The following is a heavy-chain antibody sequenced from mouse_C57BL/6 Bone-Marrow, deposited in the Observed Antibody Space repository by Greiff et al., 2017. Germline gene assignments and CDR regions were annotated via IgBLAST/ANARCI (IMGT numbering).Heavy chain of an antibody. CDR1: GFTFSSYA. J-gene: IGHJ1*03. V-gene: IGHV5-4*01. D-gene: IGHD2-3*01. CDR3: ARDGWWYFDV. CDR2: ISDGGSYT. Sequence: EVQGVESGGGLVKPGGSLKLSCAASGFTFSSYAMSWVRQTPEKRLEWVATISDGGSYTYYPDNVKGRFTISRDKAKNNLYLQMSHLKSEDTAMYYCARDGWWYFDVWGTGTTVTVSS.